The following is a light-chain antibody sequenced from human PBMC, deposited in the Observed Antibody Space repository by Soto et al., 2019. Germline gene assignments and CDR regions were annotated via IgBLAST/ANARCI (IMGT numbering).Light chain of an antibody. CDR1: SLNIGAGYD. V-gene: IGLV1-40*01. J-gene: IGLJ1*01. CDR2: GNS. Sequence: QPVLTQPPSVSGAPGQRVTLSCTGSSLNIGAGYDVHWYQQLPGTAPKLLIYGNSNRPSGVPDRFSGSKSGTSASLAITGLQAEDEADYYCQSYDSSLSGSDVXGTGTKVTVL. CDR3: QSYDSSLSGSDV.